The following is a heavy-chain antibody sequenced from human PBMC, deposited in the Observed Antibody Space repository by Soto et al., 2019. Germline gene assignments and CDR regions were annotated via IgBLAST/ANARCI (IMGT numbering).Heavy chain of an antibody. Sequence: GESLKISCKGSGYSFTSYWIGWGRPMPGKGLEWMGIIYPGDCETRYSQSFQGQVTISADKTISTAYLQWSSLKTSDTAMYYRARYEDDYGGNSATEHYFDYWGQGTLVTVSS. CDR1: GYSFTSYW. D-gene: IGHD4-17*01. CDR3: ARYEDDYGGNSATEHYFDY. V-gene: IGHV5-51*01. J-gene: IGHJ4*02. CDR2: IYPGDCET.